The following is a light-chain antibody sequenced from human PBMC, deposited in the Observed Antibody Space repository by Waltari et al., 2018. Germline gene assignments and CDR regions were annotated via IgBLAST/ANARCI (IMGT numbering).Light chain of an antibody. V-gene: IGLV1-40*01. CDR3: QSYDTSLSVV. Sequence: QSVLTQPPSVSGAPGQRVTIPCTGSGSNIGAGSDVHWYQQLPRAAPKLLIYGSSTRPLGVPDRFFGSTSGTSASLAITGLQAEDEADYYCQSYDTSLSVVFGGGTKLTVL. CDR2: GSS. CDR1: GSNIGAGSD. J-gene: IGLJ3*02.